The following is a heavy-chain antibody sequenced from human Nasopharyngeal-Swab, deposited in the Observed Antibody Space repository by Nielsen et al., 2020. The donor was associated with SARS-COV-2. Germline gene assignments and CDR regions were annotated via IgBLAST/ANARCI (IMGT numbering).Heavy chain of an antibody. V-gene: IGHV4-34*01. D-gene: IGHD6-13*01. Sequence: SETLSLTCAISGGSFSNYYWSWLRQPPGKCPEMIGEVDDSGTSYYSPSLESRVTISRDLSRNQFSLELTSVTPEDTAVYYCARGARSSGSSSFSLYWFFDLWGRGTLVTVSS. CDR2: VDDSGTS. CDR1: GGSFSNYY. CDR3: ARGARSSGSSSFSLYWFFDL. J-gene: IGHJ2*01.